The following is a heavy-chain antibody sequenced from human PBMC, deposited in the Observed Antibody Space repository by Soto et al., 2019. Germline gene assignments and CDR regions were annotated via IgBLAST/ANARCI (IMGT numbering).Heavy chain of an antibody. CDR2: LSGDTLDT. V-gene: IGHV3-23*01. CDR1: GFSFSSHA. CDR3: ATKCNGCPSMGSFDS. J-gene: IGHJ4*02. D-gene: IGHD6-25*01. Sequence: GGSLRLSCAASGFSFSSHAMSWVRQAPWKGLDWVSSLSGDTLDTYAADSVKGRFTISRDNSKNTVYLQMISLRAEDTDVYFCATKCNGCPSMGSFDSWGQGTLVTVSS.